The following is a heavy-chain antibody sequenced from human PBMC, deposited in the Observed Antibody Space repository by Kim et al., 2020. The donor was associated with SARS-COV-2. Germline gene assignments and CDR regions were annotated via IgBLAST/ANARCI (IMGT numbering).Heavy chain of an antibody. J-gene: IGHJ4*02. D-gene: IGHD2-2*01. CDR2: IKSETDGGTA. CDR3: TTVSMR. V-gene: IGHV3-15*01. CDR1: GIPFSNAW. Sequence: GGSLRLSCAVSGIPFSNAWFNWVRQSPGKGLEWVGRIKSETDGGTADLAAPVKCRFAISRDDSKNTLYLLMNNVKTDDSAVYYCTTVSMRWGQGTLVTVS.